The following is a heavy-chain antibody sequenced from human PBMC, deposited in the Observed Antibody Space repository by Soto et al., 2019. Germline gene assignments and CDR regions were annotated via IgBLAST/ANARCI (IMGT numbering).Heavy chain of an antibody. CDR2: IYHSGST. Sequence: SETLSLTCAVSGGSISSSNWWSCVRQPPGKGLEWIGEIYHSGSTNYNPSLKSRVTISVDKSKNQFSLKLSSVTAADTAVYYCARGSTMVRGPRFDPWGQGTLVTAPQ. CDR3: ARGSTMVRGPRFDP. V-gene: IGHV4-4*02. D-gene: IGHD3-10*01. CDR1: GGSISSSNW. J-gene: IGHJ5*02.